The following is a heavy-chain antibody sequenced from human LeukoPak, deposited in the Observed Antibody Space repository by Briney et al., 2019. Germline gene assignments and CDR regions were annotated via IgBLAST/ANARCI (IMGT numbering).Heavy chain of an antibody. V-gene: IGHV3-74*03. CDR3: ARGSTTVTTKDWFDP. J-gene: IGHJ5*02. D-gene: IGHD4-17*01. CDR2: INTYGTST. CDR1: GFTFSSYW. Sequence: GGALRLSCAASGFTFSSYWMHWVPQVPGKGLVWVARINTYGTSTTYGDSVEGRFTISIDNAKNTLDLEMNSLRDDDTAVYYCARGSTTVTTKDWFDPWGQGTQVTVSS.